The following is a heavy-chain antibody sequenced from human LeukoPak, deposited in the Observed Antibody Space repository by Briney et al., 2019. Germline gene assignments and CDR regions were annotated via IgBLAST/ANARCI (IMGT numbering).Heavy chain of an antibody. J-gene: IGHJ4*02. CDR1: GFTFSSYS. CDR3: ARVAAAGIGEDY. Sequence: GGSLRLSCAASGFTFSSYSMNWVRQAPGKGLEWVSSISSSSSYIYYADSVKGRFTISRDNAKNSLYLQMNSLRAEDTAVYYCARVAAAGIGEDYWGQGTLVTVPS. V-gene: IGHV3-21*01. CDR2: ISSSSSYI. D-gene: IGHD6-13*01.